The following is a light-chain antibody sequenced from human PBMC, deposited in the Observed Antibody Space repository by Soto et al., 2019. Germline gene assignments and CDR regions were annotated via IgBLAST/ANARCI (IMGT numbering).Light chain of an antibody. Sequence: QSALAQPPSLSAAPGQKVTISCSGSNSNIGNNYVSWYQLLPGTAPKLLIYENNKRPSGIPDRFSASKSGTSATLGITGLQTGDEADYYCGTWDXSLSASVFGTGTKVTVL. CDR2: ENN. V-gene: IGLV1-51*02. J-gene: IGLJ1*01. CDR3: GTWDXSLSASV. CDR1: NSNIGNNY.